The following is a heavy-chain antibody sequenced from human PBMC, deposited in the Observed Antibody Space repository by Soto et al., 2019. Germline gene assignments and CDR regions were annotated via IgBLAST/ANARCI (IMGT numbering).Heavy chain of an antibody. V-gene: IGHV1-8*01. J-gene: IGHJ5*02. D-gene: IGHD3-16*01. CDR1: GYSXNNND. CDR3: ARMATFGSLNWFDP. Sequence: SXKVSFKASGYSXNNNDGRLVRQAAGQGLEWMGWMNPGSGDTGYEQKFQGRVTMTRDISIATAYMELSSLRSYDTAIYYCARMATFGSLNWFDPWGQGTLGTVSS. CDR2: MNPGSGDT.